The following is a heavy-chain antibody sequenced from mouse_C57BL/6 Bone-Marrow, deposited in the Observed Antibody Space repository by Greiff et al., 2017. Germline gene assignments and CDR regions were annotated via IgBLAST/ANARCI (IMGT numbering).Heavy chain of an antibody. Sequence: QVQLQQSGAELVRPGASVTLSCKASGYTFTDYEMHWVKQTPVHGLEWIGAIDPETGGTAYNQKFKGKAILTADKSSSTAYMELRSLTSEDSAVYYCTREEAAQATWFAYWGQGTLVTVSA. D-gene: IGHD3-2*02. V-gene: IGHV1-15*01. CDR3: TREEAAQATWFAY. J-gene: IGHJ3*01. CDR2: IDPETGGT. CDR1: GYTFTDYE.